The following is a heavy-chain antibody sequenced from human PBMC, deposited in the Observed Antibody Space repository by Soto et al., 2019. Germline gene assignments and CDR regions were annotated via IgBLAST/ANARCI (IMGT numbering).Heavy chain of an antibody. D-gene: IGHD6-13*01. J-gene: IGHJ6*02. CDR1: GFTFSGFG. CDR2: ISYDGSNK. Sequence: QVQLVESGGGVVQPGRSLRLSCAASGFTFSGFGMHWVRQAPGKGLEWVAVISYDGSNKYYADFVKGRFTISRDNSKNTLYLQKNSLRAEDTAVYYCAKTSSSWDYFYYGMDVWGQGTTVAVSS. CDR3: AKTSSSWDYFYYGMDV. V-gene: IGHV3-30*18.